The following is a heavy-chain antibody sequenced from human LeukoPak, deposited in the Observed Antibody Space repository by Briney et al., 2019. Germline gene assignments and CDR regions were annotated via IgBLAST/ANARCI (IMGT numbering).Heavy chain of an antibody. CDR1: GFTFSNYE. CDR3: AELGITMIGGV. D-gene: IGHD3-10*02. V-gene: IGHV3-48*03. CDR2: ISSSGSTI. Sequence: GRSLRLSCAASGFTFSNYEMNWVRQAPGKGLEWVSYISSSGSTIYYADSVKGRFTISRDNAKNSLYLQMNSLRAEDTAVYYCAELGITMIGGVWGKGTTVTISS. J-gene: IGHJ6*04.